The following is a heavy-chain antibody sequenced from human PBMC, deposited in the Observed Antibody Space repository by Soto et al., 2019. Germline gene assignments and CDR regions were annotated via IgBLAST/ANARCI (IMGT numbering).Heavy chain of an antibody. V-gene: IGHV1-2*02. J-gene: IGHJ4*02. CDR1: GYTFTGYY. D-gene: IGHD6-19*01. Sequence: ASVKVSCKASGYTFTGYYMHWVRQAPGQGLEWMGWINPNSGGTNYAQKFQGRVTMTRDTSTSTAYMELSRLRSDDTAVYYCAIRPAVAGTRQFDYWGQGTLVTVSS. CDR2: INPNSGGT. CDR3: AIRPAVAGTRQFDY.